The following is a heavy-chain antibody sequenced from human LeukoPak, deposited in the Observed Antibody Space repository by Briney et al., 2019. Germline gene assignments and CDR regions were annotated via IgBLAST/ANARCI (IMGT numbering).Heavy chain of an antibody. CDR1: GYTLTELA. CDR3: ATYSGYYYY. D-gene: IGHD3-3*01. CDR2: FDIEDGET. J-gene: IGHJ4*02. V-gene: IGHV1-24*01. Sequence: GASVKVSCKVSGYTLTELAMHWVRQAPGEGLEWMGGFDIEDGETVYAQKFQGRVTMTEDTSTDTAYMELSSLSSEDKAVYFCATYSGYYYYWGQGTLVTVSS.